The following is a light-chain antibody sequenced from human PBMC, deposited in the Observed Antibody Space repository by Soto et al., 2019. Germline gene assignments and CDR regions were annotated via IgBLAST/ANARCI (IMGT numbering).Light chain of an antibody. CDR3: QHRIKWPPIFT. V-gene: IGKV3-11*01. CDR1: QSVSSY. J-gene: IGKJ3*01. CDR2: ETS. Sequence: EIVLTQSPATLSLSPGERATLSCRASQSVSSYLAWYQQKPGQAPRLLIYETSNRATGIPARFSGSASGTDFTLTINSLEPEDFAVYYCQHRIKWPPIFTFGPGTKLDIK.